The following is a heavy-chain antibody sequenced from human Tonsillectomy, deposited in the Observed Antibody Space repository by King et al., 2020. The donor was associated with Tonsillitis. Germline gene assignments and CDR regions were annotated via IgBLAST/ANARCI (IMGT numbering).Heavy chain of an antibody. Sequence: VQLVESGGGLVQPGGSLRLSCAASGFTFSSYAMSWVRQAPGKGLEWVSAISGSGGSTYYADSVKGRFTISRDNSKNTLYLQMNSLRAEDTAVYYCAKDRGPVLLWFGESDYWGQGTLVTVSS. CDR2: ISGSGGST. CDR3: AKDRGPVLLWFGESDY. CDR1: GFTFSSYA. D-gene: IGHD3-10*01. V-gene: IGHV3-23*04. J-gene: IGHJ4*02.